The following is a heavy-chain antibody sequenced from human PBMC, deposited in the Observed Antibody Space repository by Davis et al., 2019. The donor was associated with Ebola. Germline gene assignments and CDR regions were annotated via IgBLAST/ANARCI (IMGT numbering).Heavy chain of an antibody. CDR1: GFTFSTYW. CDR2: IKQDGSEK. CDR3: ARDLEGGVVPAAMSAAGY. D-gene: IGHD2-2*01. V-gene: IGHV3-7*01. Sequence: GESLKISCEASGFTFSTYWMSWVRQAPGKGLEWVANIKQDGSEKYYVDSVKGRFTISRDNSKNTLYLQMNSLRAEDTAVYYCARDLEGGVVPAAMSAAGYWGQGTLVTVSS. J-gene: IGHJ4*02.